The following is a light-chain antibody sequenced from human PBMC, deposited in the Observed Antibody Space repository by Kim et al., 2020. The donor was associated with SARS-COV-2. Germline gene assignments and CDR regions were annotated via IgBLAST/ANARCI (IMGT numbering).Light chain of an antibody. CDR2: GKN. CDR3: NPRDSSGNHYV. J-gene: IGLJ1*01. Sequence: SSELTQDSAVSVALGQTVRITCQGDSLRSYYASWYQQKPGQAPVLVIYGKNNRPSGIPDRFSGSSSGNTASLTITGAQAEDEADYYCNPRDSSGNHYVFGTGTKVTVL. CDR1: SLRSYY. V-gene: IGLV3-19*01.